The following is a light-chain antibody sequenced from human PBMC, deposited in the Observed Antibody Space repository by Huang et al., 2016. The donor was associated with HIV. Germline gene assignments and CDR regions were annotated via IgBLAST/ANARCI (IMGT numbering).Light chain of an antibody. J-gene: IGKJ2*01. CDR2: WAS. Sequence: DIEMTQSPDSLTVSLGARASINCKSSQAVLKNSNKKNYLAGYQQRPGQPPKVLIYWASSRESAVPDRFSGSGSGTDFNLTISSLQPEDLAVYYCQQYYSPPYTFGQGTRLEI. V-gene: IGKV4-1*01. CDR3: QQYYSPPYT. CDR1: QAVLKNSNKKNY.